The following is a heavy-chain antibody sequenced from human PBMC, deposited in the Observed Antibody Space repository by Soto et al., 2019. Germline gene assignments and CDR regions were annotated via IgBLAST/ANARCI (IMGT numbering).Heavy chain of an antibody. Sequence: GGSLRLSCAVSGFSFTTNGMHWVRQAPGKGLEWVAVISRDGATKFYADSVKGRFTISKDNSGNTLFLEMNSLRGDDMAVYYCTGEVASGYWGQGALVTVS. V-gene: IGHV3-30*03. D-gene: IGHD2-8*02. J-gene: IGHJ4*02. CDR2: ISRDGATK. CDR3: TGEVASGY. CDR1: GFSFTTNG.